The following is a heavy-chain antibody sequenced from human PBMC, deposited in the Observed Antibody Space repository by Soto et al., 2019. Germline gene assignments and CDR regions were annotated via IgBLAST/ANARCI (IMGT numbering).Heavy chain of an antibody. CDR1: GGSISSYY. Sequence: PSETLSLTCTVSGGSISSYYWSWIRQPPGKGLEWIGYIYYSGSTNYNPSLKSRVTISVDTSKNQFSLKLSSVTAADTAVYYCAREGTTVGSYYYYGMDVWRQGTTVTVSS. D-gene: IGHD1-1*01. V-gene: IGHV4-59*01. CDR3: AREGTTVGSYYYYGMDV. CDR2: IYYSGST. J-gene: IGHJ6*02.